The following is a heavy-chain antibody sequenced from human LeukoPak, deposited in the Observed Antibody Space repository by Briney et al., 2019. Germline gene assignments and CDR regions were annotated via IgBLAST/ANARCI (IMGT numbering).Heavy chain of an antibody. CDR1: GFTFSNYW. CDR3: ARDGYCSGGKCYGSDY. CDR2: INSDGSST. J-gene: IGHJ4*02. Sequence: GGSLRLSCAASGFTFSNYWMHWVRQAPGKGLVWFSHINSDGSSTSYADSVKGRFTISRDNAKNTLYLEVNTLRAEDTAVYYCARDGYCSGGKCYGSDYWGQGTLVIVSS. D-gene: IGHD2-15*01. V-gene: IGHV3-74*01.